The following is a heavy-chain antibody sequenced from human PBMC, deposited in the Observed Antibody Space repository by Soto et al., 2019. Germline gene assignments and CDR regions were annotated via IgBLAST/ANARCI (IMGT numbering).Heavy chain of an antibody. V-gene: IGHV1-18*01. CDR1: GYTFSTSG. CDR3: ARETESNRHDV. CDR2: IRPDNGHR. J-gene: IGHJ1*01. Sequence: QVQVLQSGPKAKRPGASVTVSCKTSGYTFSTSGISWVRQAPGPGLEWVGWIRPDNGHRKSPQRIQGRVTLPTDTSASTAYMELRSLTSDDTAMYLGARETESNRHDVWGQGTLVTVSS.